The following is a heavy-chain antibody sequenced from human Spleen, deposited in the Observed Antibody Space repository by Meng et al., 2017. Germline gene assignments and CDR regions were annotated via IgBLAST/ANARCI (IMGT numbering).Heavy chain of an antibody. CDR3: ARARYCSGGSCYSDH. D-gene: IGHD2-15*01. Sequence: QVQLVQSGSELETPGASVKVSWKSSGYTFTSYALSWVRQAPGQGLEWMGWITTNTGNPTYAQGFTGRFVFSLDTSVSSAYLQISSLKAEDTAVYYCARARYCSGGSCYSDHWGQGTLVTVSS. V-gene: IGHV7-4-1*02. CDR2: ITTNTGNP. J-gene: IGHJ4*02. CDR1: GYTFTSYA.